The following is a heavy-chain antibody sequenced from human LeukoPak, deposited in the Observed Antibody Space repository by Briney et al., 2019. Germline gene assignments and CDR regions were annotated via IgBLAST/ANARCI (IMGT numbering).Heavy chain of an antibody. CDR3: ARRHIDCATTTCYVDY. V-gene: IGHV1-2*02. J-gene: IGHJ4*02. CDR1: TYTFTGYY. CDR2: INPNSGVT. D-gene: IGHD1-26*01. Sequence: ASVKVSCKASTYTFTGYYIHWVRQAPGQGLEWMGWINPNSGVTSFAQKFQGRVTMTRDTSISTAYMELSRLRSDDTAVYYCARRHIDCATTTCYVDYWGQGTLVTVSS.